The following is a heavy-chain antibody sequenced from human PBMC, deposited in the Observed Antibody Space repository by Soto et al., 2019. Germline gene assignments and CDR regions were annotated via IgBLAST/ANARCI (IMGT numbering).Heavy chain of an antibody. CDR3: ARDSGESWFDP. J-gene: IGHJ5*02. CDR1: GGSISSYY. CDR2: IYHSGST. D-gene: IGHD1-26*01. Sequence: PSETLSLTCTVSGGSISSYYWSWIRQPPGKGLEWIGYIYHSGSTNYNPSLKSRVTISIDTSKNQFSLKLSSVTAADTAVYYCARDSGESWFDPWGQGTLVTVSS. V-gene: IGHV4-59*12.